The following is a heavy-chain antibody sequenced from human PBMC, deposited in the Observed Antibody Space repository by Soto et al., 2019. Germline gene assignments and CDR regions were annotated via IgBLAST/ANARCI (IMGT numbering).Heavy chain of an antibody. CDR2: IITIFGTA. CDR1: GGTFSSYA. D-gene: IGHD6-13*01. Sequence: GASVKVSCKASGGTFSSYAISWVRQAPGQGLEWMGGIITIFGTANYAQKFQGRVTITADESTSTAYMELSSLRSEDTAVYYCATPGIAAAPPYYFDYWGQGTLVTVSS. J-gene: IGHJ4*02. CDR3: ATPGIAAAPPYYFDY. V-gene: IGHV1-69*13.